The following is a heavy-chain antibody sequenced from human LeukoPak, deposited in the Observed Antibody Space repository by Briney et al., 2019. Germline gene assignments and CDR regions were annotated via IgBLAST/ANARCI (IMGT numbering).Heavy chain of an antibody. D-gene: IGHD1-1*01. J-gene: IGHJ4*02. CDR2: IGAEGFT. V-gene: IGHV3-13*01. CDR1: GFAFSDYD. CDR3: VREEWSPNDWNYLDH. Sequence: RGESLRLSCAGSGFAFSDYDMHWVRQAAGQGLEWVSAIGAEGFTYYSDAVKGRFTISRENAKNSFYLQMNSLRVGDTAVYYCVREEWSPNDWNYLDHWGQGILVTVSS.